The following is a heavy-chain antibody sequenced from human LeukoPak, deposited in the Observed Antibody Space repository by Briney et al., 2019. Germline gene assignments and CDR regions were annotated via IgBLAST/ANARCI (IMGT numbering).Heavy chain of an antibody. D-gene: IGHD6-19*01. J-gene: IGHJ4*02. V-gene: IGHV3-9*01. CDR3: AKVGEMGEGQWLGYFDY. CDR1: GFTFDDYA. Sequence: PGGSLRLSCTASGFTFDDYAMHWVWQAPGKGLEWGSGISWNSGSIVYADSVKGRFTISRDNSKNTLYLQMNSLRAEDTAVYYCAKVGEMGEGQWLGYFDYWGQGTLVTVSS. CDR2: ISWNSGSI.